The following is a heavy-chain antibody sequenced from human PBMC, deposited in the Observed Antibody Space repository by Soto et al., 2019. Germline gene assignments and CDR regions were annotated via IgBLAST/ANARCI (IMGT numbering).Heavy chain of an antibody. CDR2: IYYSGST. Sequence: QVQLQESGPGLVKPSQTLSLTCTVSGGSISSGGYYWSWIRQHPGKGLELFGYIYYSGSTYYNPSLMSRFTISVDTSKNQFSLKLSPVTAADTAVYYCARVLALLSSSPNSHYYDYWGQGTLFTVSS. CDR1: GGSISSGGYY. J-gene: IGHJ4*02. V-gene: IGHV4-31*03. CDR3: ARVLALLSSSPNSHYYDY. D-gene: IGHD6-6*01.